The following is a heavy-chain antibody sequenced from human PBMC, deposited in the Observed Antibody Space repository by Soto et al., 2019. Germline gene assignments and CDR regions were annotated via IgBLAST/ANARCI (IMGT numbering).Heavy chain of an antibody. Sequence: SGGTLRLSCAASGFTVSSTYRTWVRQAPGKGLEWVAILYTGTDTVYADSVKGLFTISRDSSKNTFYLQMNSLRAEDTAMYFCARCRYTGTYSGRFLDYWGQGSLVTVSS. CDR1: GFTVSSTY. CDR3: ARCRYTGTYSGRFLDY. CDR2: LYTGTDT. V-gene: IGHV3-53*01. D-gene: IGHD1-26*01. J-gene: IGHJ4*02.